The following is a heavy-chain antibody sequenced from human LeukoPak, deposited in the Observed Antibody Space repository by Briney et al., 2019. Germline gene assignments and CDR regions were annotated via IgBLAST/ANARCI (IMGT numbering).Heavy chain of an antibody. Sequence: GASVKVSCKASGDTFSSYSISWVRQAPGQGLEWMGRIIPLLGKTTYARKFQGRVTITADTSTTTAYMELSSLRSEDTAVYYCSRDQSGGWRIAASFDSWGQGTLVIVSS. D-gene: IGHD6-6*01. CDR3: SRDQSGGWRIAASFDS. V-gene: IGHV1-69*04. CDR2: IIPLLGKT. CDR1: GDTFSSYS. J-gene: IGHJ4*02.